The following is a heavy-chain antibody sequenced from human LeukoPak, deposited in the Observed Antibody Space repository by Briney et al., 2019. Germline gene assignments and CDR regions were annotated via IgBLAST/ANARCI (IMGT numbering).Heavy chain of an antibody. CDR3: ARENWELLSY. CDR1: GFTFSSYE. D-gene: IGHD1-26*01. V-gene: IGHV3-48*03. Sequence: PGGSLRLSCAASGFTFSSYEMNWVRQAPGKGLEWVSYISSSGSTIYYADSVKGRFTISRDNAKNSLYLQMNSLRAEDTAVYYCARENWELLSYWGQGTLVTVSS. CDR2: ISSSGSTI. J-gene: IGHJ4*02.